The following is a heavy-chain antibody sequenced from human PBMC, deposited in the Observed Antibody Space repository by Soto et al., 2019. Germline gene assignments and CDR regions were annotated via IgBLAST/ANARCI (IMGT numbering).Heavy chain of an antibody. Sequence: QVQLVQSGAEVKKPGSSVKVSCKASGGTFSSYTISWVRQAPGQGLEWMGRIIPILGIANYAQKFQGRFTITADKSTSTAYMELSSLRSEDTAVYYCAANYGQGGRFGWGQGTLVTVSS. D-gene: IGHD1-7*01. CDR2: IIPILGIA. CDR3: AANYGQGGRFG. V-gene: IGHV1-69*02. J-gene: IGHJ4*02. CDR1: GGTFSSYT.